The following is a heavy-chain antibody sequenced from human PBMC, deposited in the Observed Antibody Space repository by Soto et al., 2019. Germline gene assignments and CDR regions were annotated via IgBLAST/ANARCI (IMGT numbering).Heavy chain of an antibody. CDR1: GGSISSYY. J-gene: IGHJ4*02. Sequence: NPSETLSLTCTVSGGSISSYYWSWIRQPPGKGLEWIGYIYYSGSTNYNPSLKSRVTISVDTSKNQFSLKLSSVTAADTAVYYCAREVVGATIWGQGTLVTVSS. CDR2: IYYSGST. CDR3: AREVVGATI. V-gene: IGHV4-59*01. D-gene: IGHD1-26*01.